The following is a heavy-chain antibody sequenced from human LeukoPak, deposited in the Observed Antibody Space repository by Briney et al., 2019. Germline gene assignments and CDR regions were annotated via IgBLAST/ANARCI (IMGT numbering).Heavy chain of an antibody. V-gene: IGHV1-69*01. J-gene: IGHJ4*02. CDR2: IIPLFGTA. CDR3: ARVFARGGEISGSYYYY. CDR1: GGTFSTYA. Sequence: GSSVKVSCKASGGTFSTYAVNWVRQAPGQGLEWMGGIIPLFGTASYAQKFQGRVTITADESTSTAYMELSSLRSEDTAIYYCARVFARGGEISGSYYYYWGQGTLVTVSS. D-gene: IGHD3-10*01.